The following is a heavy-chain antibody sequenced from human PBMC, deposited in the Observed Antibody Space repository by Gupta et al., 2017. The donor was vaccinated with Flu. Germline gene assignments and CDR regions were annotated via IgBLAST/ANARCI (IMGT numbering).Heavy chain of an antibody. Sequence: QVHLHQPGAGLLKPSVPLSLTSAGCGGSYSYCYSARIRQPPGKGLEWIGEINHSGSTNYNPSLKSRVPISMDTSNNQFSLKLTSVTAADTAVYYCVSGPPPGGSGSFDYWGQGTLVTGSS. D-gene: IGHD3-10*01. CDR1: GGSYSYCY. J-gene: IGHJ4*02. CDR2: INHSGST. CDR3: VSGPPPGGSGSFDY. V-gene: IGHV4-34*01.